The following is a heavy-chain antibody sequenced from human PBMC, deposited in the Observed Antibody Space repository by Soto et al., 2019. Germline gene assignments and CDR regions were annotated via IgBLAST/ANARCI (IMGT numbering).Heavy chain of an antibody. CDR3: ARESAAPYSSGWRATEYFDY. J-gene: IGHJ4*02. CDR1: GGTFSSYA. Sequence: SVKVSCTASGGTFSSYAISWVRQAPGQGLEWMGGIIPIFGTANYAQKFQGRVTITADESTSTAYMELSSLRSEDTAVYYCARESAAPYSSGWRATEYFDYWGQGTLVTVSS. D-gene: IGHD6-19*01. V-gene: IGHV1-69*13. CDR2: IIPIFGTA.